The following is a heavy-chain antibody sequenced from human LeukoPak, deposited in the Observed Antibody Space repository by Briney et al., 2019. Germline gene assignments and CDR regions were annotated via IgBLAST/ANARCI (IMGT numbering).Heavy chain of an antibody. V-gene: IGHV3-21*01. J-gene: IGHJ4*02. CDR3: ASSYDFRSGYEYYFDY. CDR1: GFTFSSYS. D-gene: IGHD3-3*01. CDR2: ISSSSSYI. Sequence: PGGSLRLSCAASGFTFSSYSMNWVRQAPGKGLEWVSSISSSSSYIYYADSVKGRFTISRDNAKNSLYLQMNSLRAEDTAVYYCASSYDFRSGYEYYFDYWGQGTLVTVSS.